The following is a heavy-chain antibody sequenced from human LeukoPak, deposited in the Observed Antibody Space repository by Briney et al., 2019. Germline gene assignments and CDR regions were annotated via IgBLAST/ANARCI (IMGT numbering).Heavy chain of an antibody. V-gene: IGHV1-69*05. D-gene: IGHD1-26*01. J-gene: IGHJ4*02. CDR2: IIPIFGTA. CDR3: ARAGGEWELLSYFDY. Sequence: SVKVSCKASGGTFSSYAISWVRQAPGQGLEWMGGIIPIFGTANYAQKFQGRVTMTRDTSTSTVYMELSSLRSEDTAVYYCARAGGEWELLSYFDYWGQGTLVTVSS. CDR1: GGTFSSYA.